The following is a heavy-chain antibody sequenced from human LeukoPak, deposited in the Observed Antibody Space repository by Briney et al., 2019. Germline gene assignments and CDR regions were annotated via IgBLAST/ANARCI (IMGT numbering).Heavy chain of an antibody. Sequence: PSETLSLTCTVSGGTISISSYYWGWIRQPPGKGLEWIGSIYYSGSTYYNPSLKNRVTISVDTSKNQFSLKLSSVAAADTAVYYCARRLAGTEDYWGQGTLVIVSS. CDR2: IYYSGST. V-gene: IGHV4-39*01. CDR1: GGTISISSYY. CDR3: ARRLAGTEDY. J-gene: IGHJ4*02. D-gene: IGHD6-13*01.